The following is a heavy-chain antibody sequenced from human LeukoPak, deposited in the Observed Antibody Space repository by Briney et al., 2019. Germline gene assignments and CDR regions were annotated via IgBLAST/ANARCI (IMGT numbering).Heavy chain of an antibody. CDR1: GGTFSSYA. D-gene: IGHD3-10*01. J-gene: IGHJ4*02. Sequence: SVKVSCKASGGTFSSYAISCVRQAPGQGREWMGGIIPIFGTANYAQKFQGRVTITADKSTSTAYMELSSLRSEDTAVYYCARTPPYGSGTESDYWGQGTLVTVSS. CDR3: ARTPPYGSGTESDY. V-gene: IGHV1-69*06. CDR2: IIPIFGTA.